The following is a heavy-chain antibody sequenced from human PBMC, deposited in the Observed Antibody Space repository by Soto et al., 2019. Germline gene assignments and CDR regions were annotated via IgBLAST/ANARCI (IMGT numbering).Heavy chain of an antibody. CDR2: ISAYNGNT. D-gene: IGHD3-3*01. Sequence: VKVSCKASGYTFTSYGISWVRQAPGQGLEWMGWISAYNGNTNYAQKLQGRVTMTTDTSTSTAYMELRSPRSDDTAVYYCARDTNDFWSGYCLLDYWGQGTLVTVSS. J-gene: IGHJ4*02. V-gene: IGHV1-18*04. CDR3: ARDTNDFWSGYCLLDY. CDR1: GYTFTSYG.